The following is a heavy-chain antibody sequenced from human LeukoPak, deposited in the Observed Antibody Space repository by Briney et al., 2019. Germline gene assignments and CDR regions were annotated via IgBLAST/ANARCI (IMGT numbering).Heavy chain of an antibody. V-gene: IGHV1-69*04. CDR3: ARDRVATKYHFDY. CDR1: GGTFSSYA. J-gene: IGHJ4*02. CDR2: IIPILGIA. Sequence: SVKVSCKASGGTFSSYAVSWVRQAPGQGLEWMGRIIPILGIANYAQKFQGRVTITADKSTSTAYMELSSLRSEDTAVYYCARDRVATKYHFDYWGQGTLVTVSS. D-gene: IGHD5-12*01.